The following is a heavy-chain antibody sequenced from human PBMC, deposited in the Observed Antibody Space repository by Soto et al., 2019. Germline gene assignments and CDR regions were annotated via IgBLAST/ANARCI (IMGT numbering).Heavy chain of an antibody. CDR3: ARRSSGWYFDY. D-gene: IGHD6-19*01. V-gene: IGHV3-23*01. Sequence: PRLSCAASGFTFSSYAMSGVRQAPGKGLEWVSAISGSGGSTYYADSVKGRFTISRDNSKNTLYLQMNSLRAEDTAVYYCARRSSGWYFDYWGQGTLVTASS. CDR1: GFTFSSYA. J-gene: IGHJ4*02. CDR2: ISGSGGST.